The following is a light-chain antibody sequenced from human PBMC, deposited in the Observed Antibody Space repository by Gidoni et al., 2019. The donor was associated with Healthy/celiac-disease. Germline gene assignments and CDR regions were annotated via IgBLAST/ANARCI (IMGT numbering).Light chain of an antibody. V-gene: IGLV2-11*01. J-gene: IGLJ3*02. CDR2: DVS. CDR3: CSYAGIWV. Sequence: QSALTQPRSVSGSPGQSVTLSCTGTSSDVGGYNYVSWYQQHPGKAPKLMIYDVSKRPSGVPDRFSGSKSGNTASLTISGLQAEDEADYYCCSYAGIWVFGGGTKLTVL. CDR1: SSDVGGYNY.